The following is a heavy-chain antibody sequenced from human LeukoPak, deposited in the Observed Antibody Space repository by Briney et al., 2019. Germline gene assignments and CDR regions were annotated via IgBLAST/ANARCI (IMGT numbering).Heavy chain of an antibody. CDR3: ATLPPMYPGDGEMATITYEVDY. CDR1: GYTLTELS. J-gene: IGHJ4*02. V-gene: IGHV1-24*01. CDR2: FDPEDGET. Sequence: ASVKVSCKVSGYTLTELSMHWVRQAPGKGLEWMGGFDPEDGETIYAQKFQGRVTMTEDTSTDTAYMELSSLRSEDTAVYYCATLPPMYPGDGEMATITYEVDYWGQGTLVIVSS. D-gene: IGHD5-24*01.